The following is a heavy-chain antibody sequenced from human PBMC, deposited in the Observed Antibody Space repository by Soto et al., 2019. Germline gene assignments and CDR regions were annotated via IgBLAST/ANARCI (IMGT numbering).Heavy chain of an antibody. Sequence: EVQLLESGGGLVQPGGSLRLSCAASGFTFGSHAMIWVRQAPGKGLEWVSAISGCGGSEYYADSVKGRFTISRDNSINTLYLQMNSLRAEDTALYYCAKEPYSDFWSAYYYFDYWGQGTLVTVSS. D-gene: IGHD3-3*01. CDR3: AKEPYSDFWSAYYYFDY. CDR2: ISGCGGSE. J-gene: IGHJ4*02. CDR1: GFTFGSHA. V-gene: IGHV3-23*01.